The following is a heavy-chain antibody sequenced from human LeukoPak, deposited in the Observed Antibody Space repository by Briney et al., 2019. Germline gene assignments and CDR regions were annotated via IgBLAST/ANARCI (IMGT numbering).Heavy chain of an antibody. J-gene: IGHJ6*03. CDR2: TYYRSKWYN. CDR1: GDSVSSNSAG. CDR3: ARGYDSAFYYYYYMDV. Sequence: SQTLSLTCAISGDSVSSNSAGWNWIRQSPSRGLEWLGRTYYRSKWYNDYAVSVKSRITINPDTSKNQFSLQLNSVTPEDTAVYYCARGYDSAFYYYYYMDVWGKGTTVTVSS. D-gene: IGHD3-22*01. V-gene: IGHV6-1*01.